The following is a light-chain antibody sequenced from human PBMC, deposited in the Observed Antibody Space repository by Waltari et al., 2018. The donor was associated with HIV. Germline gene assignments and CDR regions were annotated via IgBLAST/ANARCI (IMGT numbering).Light chain of an antibody. J-gene: IGKJ1*01. CDR2: GTS. CDR1: QSFSNAY. V-gene: IGKV3-20*01. Sequence: EIVLTQSPGTLSLSPGERATLSCRASQSFSNAYLTWHQQRRGQAPRILIYGTSIRATGIPDRFSGSGSGTDFILTIDRLEPEDFAVYYCQHYGGSSWTFGQGTEVEIK. CDR3: QHYGGSSWT.